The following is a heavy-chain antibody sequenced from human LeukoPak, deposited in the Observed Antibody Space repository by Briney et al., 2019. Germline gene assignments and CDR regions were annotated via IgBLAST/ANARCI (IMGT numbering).Heavy chain of an antibody. D-gene: IGHD5-12*01. Sequence: GGSLRLSCAASGFTFSSYAMSWVRQAPGKGLEWVAVISYDGSNKYYADSVKGRFTISRDNSKNTLYLQMNSLRAGDTAVYYCAREVDAYFDYWGQGTLVTVSS. V-gene: IGHV3-30-3*01. CDR2: ISYDGSNK. J-gene: IGHJ4*02. CDR3: AREVDAYFDY. CDR1: GFTFSSYA.